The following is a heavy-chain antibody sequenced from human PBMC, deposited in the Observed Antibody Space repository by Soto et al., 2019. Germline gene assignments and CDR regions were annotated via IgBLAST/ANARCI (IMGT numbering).Heavy chain of an antibody. CDR3: TRRYGWNYDY. D-gene: IGHD3-16*01. V-gene: IGHV4-59*01. CDR1: GGSISSYY. Sequence: QVQLQESGPGLVKPSETLSLTCTVSGGSISSYYLSWFRQPPGKGLEWIGYIYYSGSTKYNPSLKSRVTRSVDTTKNRFCMKLSSVTASDTAVYYCTRRYGWNYDYWVKGTMVTVSS. CDR2: IYYSGST. J-gene: IGHJ4*02.